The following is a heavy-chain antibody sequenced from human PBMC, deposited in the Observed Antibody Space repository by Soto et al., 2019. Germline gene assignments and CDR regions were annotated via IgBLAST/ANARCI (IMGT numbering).Heavy chain of an antibody. D-gene: IGHD2-2*01. V-gene: IGHV4-31*03. CDR1: GDAIYIGGYY. Sequence: PSETLSLTCTVSGDAIYIGGYYWTWIRQHPGKGLEWIGYIYHTGKTYYNPSLESRVTMSVDTSKNQFSLKLASVTAADTAVYYRARDGSSTANWIAPWGQGNLVTVS. J-gene: IGHJ5*02. CDR2: IYHTGKT. CDR3: ARDGSSTANWIAP.